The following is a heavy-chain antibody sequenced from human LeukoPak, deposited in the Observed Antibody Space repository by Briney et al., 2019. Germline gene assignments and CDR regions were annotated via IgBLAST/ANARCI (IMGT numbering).Heavy chain of an antibody. Sequence: ASVKVSCKVSGYTLTELSMHWVRQAPGKGLEWMGGFDPEDGETIYAQKFQGRVTMPEDTSTDTAYMELSSLRSEDTAVYYCATVYYGSGPGDYWGQGTLVTVSS. J-gene: IGHJ4*02. D-gene: IGHD3-10*01. V-gene: IGHV1-24*01. CDR3: ATVYYGSGPGDY. CDR2: FDPEDGET. CDR1: GYTLTELS.